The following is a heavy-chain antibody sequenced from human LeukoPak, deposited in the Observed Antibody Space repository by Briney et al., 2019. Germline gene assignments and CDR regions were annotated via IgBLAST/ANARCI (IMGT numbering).Heavy chain of an antibody. CDR3: AGAGDSNGWYSYFDY. Sequence: ASVKVSCKTSGYTFTDHYMHWVRQAPGQGLEWMGRINPNSGGTNYAQKFQGRVTMTRDTSISTAYMELSRLRSDDTAVYYCAGAGDSNGWYSYFDYWGQGALVTVSS. V-gene: IGHV1-2*06. CDR1: GYTFTDHY. J-gene: IGHJ4*02. CDR2: INPNSGGT. D-gene: IGHD6-19*01.